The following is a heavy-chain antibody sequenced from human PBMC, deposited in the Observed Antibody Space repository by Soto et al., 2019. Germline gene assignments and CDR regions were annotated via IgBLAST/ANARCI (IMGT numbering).Heavy chain of an antibody. CDR3: AKTGGFSGSYHFIS. V-gene: IGHV3-23*01. Sequence: DEQLLESGGGLVQPGGSLRLYCAASGITFSSYSMSWVRQSPGKGLEWGSSISSSGDVTYDADSVKGRFTISRDNSKNSLYLQMNSLRAEDTAIYYCAKTGGFSGSYHFISWGQGTLVTVSS. CDR1: GITFSSYS. D-gene: IGHD1-26*01. J-gene: IGHJ4*02. CDR2: ISSSGDVT.